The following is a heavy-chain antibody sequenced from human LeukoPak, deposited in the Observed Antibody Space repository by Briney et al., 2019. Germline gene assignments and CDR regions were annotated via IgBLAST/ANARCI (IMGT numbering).Heavy chain of an antibody. Sequence: SETLSLTCTVAGGSISSYYWSWIRQPPGKGLEWIGYIYYSGSTNYNPSLKSRVTISVDTSKNQFSLKLSSVTAADTAVYFCARGFRGDNFDYWGQGTLVTVSS. CDR1: GGSISSYY. CDR2: IYYSGST. D-gene: IGHD7-27*01. CDR3: ARGFRGDNFDY. V-gene: IGHV4-59*08. J-gene: IGHJ4*02.